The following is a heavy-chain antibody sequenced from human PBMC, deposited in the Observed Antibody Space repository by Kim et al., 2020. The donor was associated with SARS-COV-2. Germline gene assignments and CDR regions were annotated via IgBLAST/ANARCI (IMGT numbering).Heavy chain of an antibody. V-gene: IGHV4-31*03. D-gene: IGHD4-4*01. J-gene: IGHJ4*02. CDR1: GGSISSDDYY. Sequence: SETLSLTCTVSGGSISSDDYYWSWIRQHPEQGLEWIGYIYYNGNTHYNPSLKSRLTISIDTSMNQFSLKLSSMTAADTAVYYCARVSHDYGNQYFDYWGQGTLVTVSS. CDR3: ARVSHDYGNQYFDY. CDR2: IYYNGNT.